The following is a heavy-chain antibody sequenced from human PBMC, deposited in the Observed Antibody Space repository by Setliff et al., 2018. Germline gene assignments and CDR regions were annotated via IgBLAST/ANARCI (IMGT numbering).Heavy chain of an antibody. V-gene: IGHV1-18*04. D-gene: IGHD2-15*01. J-gene: IGHJ3*02. CDR2: ISPYNGNT. Sequence: ASVKVSCKASGYMFKSHGINWLRQAPGQGLEWLGWISPYNGNTKNAQTVQDRIRMTTDTSTNTASMELRSLRSDDTAVYFCALSSLSICSGGNCPNAFDIWGQGTMVTVS. CDR1: GYMFKSHG. CDR3: ALSSLSICSGGNCPNAFDI.